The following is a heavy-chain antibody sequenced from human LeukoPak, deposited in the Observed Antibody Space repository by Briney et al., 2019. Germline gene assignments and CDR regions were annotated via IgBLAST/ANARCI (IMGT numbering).Heavy chain of an antibody. J-gene: IGHJ4*02. CDR2: IYFSGTT. V-gene: IGHV4-39*01. D-gene: IGHD1-20*01. Sequence: PSETLSLTCTVSGGSISSSSYYWGWIRQPPGKGLEWIGSIYFSGTTYYNPSLKSRLTISVDTSKNQFSLKLTSVTAADTAVYYCARLGATNWNDVNYWGQGTLVTVSS. CDR3: ARLGATNWNDVNY. CDR1: GGSISSSSYY.